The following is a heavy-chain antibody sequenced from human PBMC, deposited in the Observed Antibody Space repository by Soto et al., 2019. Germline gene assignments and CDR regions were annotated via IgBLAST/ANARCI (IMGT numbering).Heavy chain of an antibody. CDR1: GYTFTSYD. CDR3: AGGAARLYYYYGMDV. CDR2: MNPNSGNT. Sequence: QVQLVQSGAEVKKPGASVKVSCKASGYTFTSYDINWVRQATGQGLEWMGWMNPNSGNTGYAQKFQGRVTMTRNTSISTAYVELSSLRSEDTAVYYCAGGAARLYYYYGMDVWGQGTTVTVSS. V-gene: IGHV1-8*01. J-gene: IGHJ6*02.